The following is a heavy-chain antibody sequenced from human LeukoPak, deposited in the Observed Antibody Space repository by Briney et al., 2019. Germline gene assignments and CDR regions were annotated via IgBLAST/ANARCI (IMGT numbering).Heavy chain of an antibody. CDR2: ISYDGSNK. Sequence: GRSPRLSCAASGFTFSSYAMHWVRQAPGKGLEWVAVISYDGSNKYYADSVKGRFTISRDNSKNTLYLQMNSLRAEDTAVYYCARALQYYDILTGYHWGQGTLVTVSS. CDR1: GFTFSSYA. J-gene: IGHJ5*02. CDR3: ARALQYYDILTGYH. V-gene: IGHV3-30*04. D-gene: IGHD3-9*01.